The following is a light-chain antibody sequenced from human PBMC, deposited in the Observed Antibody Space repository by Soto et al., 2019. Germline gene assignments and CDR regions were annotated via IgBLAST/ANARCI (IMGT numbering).Light chain of an antibody. Sequence: TQGPATLSLSRGERATLSCRASQSVASRNLAWYQQKSGQAPRLLIYGASSRAIHTPDRFSGSGSGTDFTLTISGLEPDDFAVYYWHHFGNSLCTFGQGTKVDI. CDR3: HHFGNSLCT. J-gene: IGKJ1*01. V-gene: IGKV3-20*01. CDR1: QSVASRN. CDR2: GAS.